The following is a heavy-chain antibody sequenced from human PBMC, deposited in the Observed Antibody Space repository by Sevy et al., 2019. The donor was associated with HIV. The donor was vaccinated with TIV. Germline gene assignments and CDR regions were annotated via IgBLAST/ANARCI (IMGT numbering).Heavy chain of an antibody. CDR2: INPHSGDT. CDR1: GSTFSGYY. D-gene: IGHD6-19*01. Sequence: ASVKVSCTTSGSTFSGYYIQWLRQAPGQGPEWMGRINPHSGDTKYASKFQGRVTMTGDTSIKTAYMELTRLTSDDTAMYYCAGQLSGWYNWFDPWGQGTLVTVSS. J-gene: IGHJ5*02. CDR3: AGQLSGWYNWFDP. V-gene: IGHV1-2*06.